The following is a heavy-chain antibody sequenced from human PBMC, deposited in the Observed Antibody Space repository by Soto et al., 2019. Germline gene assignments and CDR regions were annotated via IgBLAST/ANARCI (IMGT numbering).Heavy chain of an antibody. CDR1: GYTFTGYY. Sequence: ASVKVSCKASGYTFTGYYMHWVRQAPGQGLEWMGWINPNSGGTNYAQKFQGRVTMTRDTSISTAYMELSRLRSDDTAVYYCARDPNIVLMVYATWSDPWGQGTLVTVSS. V-gene: IGHV1-2*02. J-gene: IGHJ5*02. CDR2: INPNSGGT. CDR3: ARDPNIVLMVYATWSDP. D-gene: IGHD2-8*01.